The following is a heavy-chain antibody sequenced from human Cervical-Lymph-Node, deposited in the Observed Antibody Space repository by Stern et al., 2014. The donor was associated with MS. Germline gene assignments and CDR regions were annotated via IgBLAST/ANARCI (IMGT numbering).Heavy chain of an antibody. CDR3: ARVGYCSSTSCWNGDYFDY. CDR1: GGSISSGGYY. J-gene: IGHJ4*02. D-gene: IGHD2-2*01. Sequence: DQLVESGPGLVKPSQTLSLTCTVSGGSISSGGYYWSWIRQHPGKGLEWIGYIYYSGSTYYNPSLKSRVTISVDTSKNQFSLKLSSVTAADTAVYYCARVGYCSSTSCWNGDYFDYWGQGTLVTVSS. CDR2: IYYSGST. V-gene: IGHV4-31*03.